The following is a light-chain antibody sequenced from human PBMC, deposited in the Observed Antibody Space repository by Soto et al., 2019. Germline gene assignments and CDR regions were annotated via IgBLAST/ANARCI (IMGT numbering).Light chain of an antibody. Sequence: QSALTQPASVSGSPGQSITISCTGTSSDVGGYKYVSWYQQHPDKAPKLIIFEVSNRPSGISSRFSGSKSGNTASLTISGLQAEDEADDYCASSTSSSTSVIFGRGTKVTVL. V-gene: IGLV2-14*01. CDR1: SSDVGGYKY. CDR2: EVS. J-gene: IGLJ2*01. CDR3: ASSTSSSTSVI.